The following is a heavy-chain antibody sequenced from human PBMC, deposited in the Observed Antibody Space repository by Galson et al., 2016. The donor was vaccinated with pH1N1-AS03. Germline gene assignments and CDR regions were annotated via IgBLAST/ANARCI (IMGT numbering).Heavy chain of an antibody. V-gene: IGHV1-18*01. CDR3: ARQKPVEDWFDP. CDR2: ISTYNGNT. J-gene: IGHJ5*02. D-gene: IGHD1-1*01. Sequence: SVKVSCKASGYTFTSYGISWVRQAPGQGLEWMGWISTYNGNTHYAQKLQGRVTMTTDTSTSTAYLELRSLRSDDTAVYYCARQKPVEDWFDPWGQGTLVTVSP. CDR1: GYTFTSYG.